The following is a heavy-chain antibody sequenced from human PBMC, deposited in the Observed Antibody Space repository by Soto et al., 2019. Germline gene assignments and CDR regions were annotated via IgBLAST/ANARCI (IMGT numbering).Heavy chain of an antibody. CDR1: GFAFDDYV. CDR3: AKGXSAALIAPSGRDNWFDP. Sequence: SMRLSCAASGFAFDDYVMHWVRQPPGRGLEWVSGITWNGGTIRYVDSVKGRFTISRDNAENSLYLQMNSLRPEDTAVYYCAKGXSAALIAPSGRDNWFDPWGPGTQVTVSS. CDR2: ITWNGGTI. V-gene: IGHV3-9*01. D-gene: IGHD6-13*01. J-gene: IGHJ5*02.